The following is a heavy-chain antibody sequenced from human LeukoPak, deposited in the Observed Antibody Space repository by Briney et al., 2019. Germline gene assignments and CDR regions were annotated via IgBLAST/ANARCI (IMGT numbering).Heavy chain of an antibody. D-gene: IGHD2-2*01. V-gene: IGHV4-59*01. CDR1: GGSISSYY. CDR3: ARILGSTSSDYYYGMDL. Sequence: SETLSLTCTVSGGSISSYYWSWIRQPPGKGLEWIGYIYYSGSTNYNPSLKSRVTISVDTSKNQFSLKLSSVTAADTAVYYCARILGSTSSDYYYGMDLWGQGTTVTVSS. J-gene: IGHJ6*02. CDR2: IYYSGST.